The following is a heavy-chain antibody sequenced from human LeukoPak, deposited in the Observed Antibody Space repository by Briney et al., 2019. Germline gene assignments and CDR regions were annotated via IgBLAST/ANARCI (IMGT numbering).Heavy chain of an antibody. Sequence: PGGSLRLSCAASGFTFSNYALSWVRQAPGKGLEWVSAISGSGGSTYYADSVKGRFTISRGNAKMPMYLQITSLRAEDTAVSYCARHSDEYSRSNFDSWGPGTLVTVSS. V-gene: IGHV3-23*01. CDR2: ISGSGGST. CDR3: ARHSDEYSRSNFDS. D-gene: IGHD6-6*01. J-gene: IGHJ4*02. CDR1: GFTFSNYA.